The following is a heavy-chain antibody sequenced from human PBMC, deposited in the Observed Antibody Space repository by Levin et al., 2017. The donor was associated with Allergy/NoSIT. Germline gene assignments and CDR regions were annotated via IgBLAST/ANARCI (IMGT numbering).Heavy chain of an antibody. J-gene: IGHJ3*02. V-gene: IGHV4-39*01. CDR1: GGSISRSSYF. CDR3: AKPSGDGQDAFDI. CDR2: IYYSGRT. D-gene: IGHD3-10*01. Sequence: SETLSLTCAVSGGSISRSSYFWGWIRQPPGKGLEWIASIYYSGRTYYNPSLKSRVIISIETSKNQFSLRLSSVTAADTAVYYCAKPSGDGQDAFDIWGQGTMVTVSS.